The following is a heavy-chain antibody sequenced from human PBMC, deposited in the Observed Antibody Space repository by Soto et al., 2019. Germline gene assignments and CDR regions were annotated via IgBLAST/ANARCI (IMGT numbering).Heavy chain of an antibody. J-gene: IGHJ3*02. CDR3: SRERGAVASTADAFDI. Sequence: PSETLSLTCNVSGGAIPSYYWNWIRQPPGKGLEWIGYVYFSGSTKYNPSLKSRVTILVDMSKNQFSLRLTSVTSADTAVYYCSRERGAVASTADAFDIWGQGTMVTVS. V-gene: IGHV4-59*01. CDR2: VYFSGST. D-gene: IGHD6-19*01. CDR1: GGAIPSYY.